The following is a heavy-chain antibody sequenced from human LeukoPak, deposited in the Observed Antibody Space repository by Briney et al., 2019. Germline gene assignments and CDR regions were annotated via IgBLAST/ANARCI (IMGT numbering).Heavy chain of an antibody. D-gene: IGHD3-10*01. CDR3: GRDGLAPTGSGSGFDF. J-gene: IGHJ4*02. Sequence: SETLSLTCTVSGASISNHHWGWIRQPPGKGLEWIAYMYYSGSTIYNSSLKNRVTISVDTSKRQFSLKLTSVTAADTAVYYCGRDGLAPTGSGSGFDFWGQGTLVTVSS. V-gene: IGHV4-59*11. CDR2: MYYSGST. CDR1: GASISNHH.